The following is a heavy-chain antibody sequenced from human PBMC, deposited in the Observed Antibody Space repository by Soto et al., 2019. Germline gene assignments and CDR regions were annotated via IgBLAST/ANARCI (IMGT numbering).Heavy chain of an antibody. J-gene: IGHJ4*02. V-gene: IGHV4-39*01. CDR1: GGSISSSSYY. CDR3: ARQSSFDY. Sequence: SETLSLTCTVSGGSISSSSYYWGWIRQPPGKGLEWIGSIYYSGSTYYNPSLKSRVTISVDTSKNQFSLKLSSVTAADTAVYYCARQSSFDYWGQGTLVTVYS. CDR2: IYYSGST.